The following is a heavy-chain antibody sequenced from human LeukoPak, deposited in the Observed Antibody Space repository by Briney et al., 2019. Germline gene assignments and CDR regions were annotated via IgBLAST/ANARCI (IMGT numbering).Heavy chain of an antibody. J-gene: IGHJ4*02. V-gene: IGHV3-30*18. CDR1: GFTFSSYG. CDR2: ISYDGSNK. Sequence: PGRSLRLSCAASGFTFSSYGMHWVRQAPGKGLEWVAVISYDGSNKYYADSVKGQFTISRDNSKNTLYLQMNSLRAEDTAVYYCAKDPSEVLRFLEWWRTFDYWGQETLVTVSS. CDR3: AKDPSEVLRFLEWWRTFDY. D-gene: IGHD3-3*01.